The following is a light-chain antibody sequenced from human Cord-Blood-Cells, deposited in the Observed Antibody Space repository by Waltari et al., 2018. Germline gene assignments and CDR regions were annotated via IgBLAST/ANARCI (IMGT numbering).Light chain of an antibody. CDR1: SSDAAGYNY. Sequence: QSALTQAASVPGSPGQSITTSCTGPSSDAAGYNYVSWYQQHPGKAPKLMIYDVSNRPSGVSNRFSGSKSGNTASLTISGLQAEDEADYYCSSYTSSSTWVFGGGTKLTVL. CDR2: DVS. J-gene: IGLJ3*02. CDR3: SSYTSSSTWV. V-gene: IGLV2-14*03.